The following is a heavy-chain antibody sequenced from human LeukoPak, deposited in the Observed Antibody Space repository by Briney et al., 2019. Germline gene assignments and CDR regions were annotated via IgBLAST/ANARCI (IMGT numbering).Heavy chain of an antibody. CDR2: NNPNCGGT. CDR3: ARYRGGTMVRGGLYYFGVGV. J-gene: IGHJ6*04. CDR1: GYTFTGYY. Sequence: SVNLLCDVSGYTFTGYYMHWVRQASGQALEWMGWNNPNCGGTNYAQNFEGRVTMSWDTSISKAYIDLSKLRSSDTAVYYCARYRGGTMVRGGLYYFGVGVWGKGATVT. D-gene: IGHD3-10*01. V-gene: IGHV1-2*02.